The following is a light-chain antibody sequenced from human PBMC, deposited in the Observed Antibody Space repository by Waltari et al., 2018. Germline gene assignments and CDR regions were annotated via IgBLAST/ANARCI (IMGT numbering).Light chain of an antibody. J-gene: IGLJ2*01. Sequence: QSALTQPASVSGSPGPSLTISCTGTSSDVGGYTYVSWYQQRPVKAPKLMIYDVSERPSGVSIRFSGSKSGNTASLTISGLQAEDEADYYCSSYTSSSTSYVIFGGGTKLTVL. V-gene: IGLV2-14*01. CDR2: DVS. CDR3: SSYTSSSTSYVI. CDR1: SSDVGGYTY.